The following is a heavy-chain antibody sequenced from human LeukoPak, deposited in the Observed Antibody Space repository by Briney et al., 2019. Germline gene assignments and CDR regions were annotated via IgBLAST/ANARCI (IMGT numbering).Heavy chain of an antibody. CDR1: GFTFRNYV. D-gene: IGHD3-10*01. J-gene: IGHJ4*02. V-gene: IGHV3-30-3*01. CDR2: TSSDLNVK. Sequence: GGSPRLSCAASGFTFRNYVIHWVRQAPGKGLEWVAVTSSDLNVKLYADSVKGRFTISRDNSRSTLYLQMNSLRPENTAIYYCAREGYYGSGSPPSLYFDYWGQGTLVTVSS. CDR3: AREGYYGSGSPPSLYFDY.